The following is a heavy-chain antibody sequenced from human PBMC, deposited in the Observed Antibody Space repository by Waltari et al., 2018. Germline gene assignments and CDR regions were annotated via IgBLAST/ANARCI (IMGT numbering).Heavy chain of an antibody. V-gene: IGHV1-8*01. Sequence: QLQLVQSGAEVKKPGASVKVSCNASGYTFTSYDMNWVRQATGQGLEWMGWMNPNSGSTGYAQKFQGRVTMTRDTSISTAYMELSSLTSEDTAVYYCAMGNGAVIKDSFDTWGQGTMVTVSS. CDR2: MNPNSGST. D-gene: IGHD3-10*01. J-gene: IGHJ3*02. CDR3: AMGNGAVIKDSFDT. CDR1: GYTFTSYD.